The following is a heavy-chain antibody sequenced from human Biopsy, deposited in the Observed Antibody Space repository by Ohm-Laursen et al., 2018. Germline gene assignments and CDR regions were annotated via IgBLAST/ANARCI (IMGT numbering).Heavy chain of an antibody. V-gene: IGHV4-61*03. CDR2: IFYSANT. Sequence: SDTLSLTCTASGVSINGGRYYWNWIRHHPGKGLEWIGNIFYSANTYYNPSLKSRVTISVDTSRNHFSLRLSSLTAADTAVYYCARGSNDFGGLYFPRWGQGTLLTVSS. CDR3: ARGSNDFGGLYFPR. CDR1: GVSINGGRYY. D-gene: IGHD4-23*01. J-gene: IGHJ4*02.